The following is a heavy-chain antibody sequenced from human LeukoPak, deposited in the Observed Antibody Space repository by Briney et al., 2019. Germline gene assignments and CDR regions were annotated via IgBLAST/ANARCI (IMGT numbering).Heavy chain of an antibody. CDR3: ASEANTAMVFDY. V-gene: IGHV4-39*07. D-gene: IGHD5-18*01. CDR1: GGSISSNSYY. J-gene: IGHJ4*02. CDR2: IYYSGST. Sequence: SETLSLTCTVSGGSISSNSYYWGWIRQSPGKGLEWIGSIYYSGSTYYNPSLQSRVTISVDTSKNQFSLKLTPVTAADTAVYYCASEANTAMVFDYWGQGTLVTVSS.